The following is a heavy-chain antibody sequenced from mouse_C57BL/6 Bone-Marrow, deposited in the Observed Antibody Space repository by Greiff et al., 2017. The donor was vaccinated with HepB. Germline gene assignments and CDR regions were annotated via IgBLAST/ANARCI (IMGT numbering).Heavy chain of an antibody. Sequence: EVKLVESGGDLVKPGGSLKLSCAASGFTFSSYGMSWVRQTPDKRLEWVATISSGGSYTYYPDSVKGRFTISRDNAKNTLYLQMSSLKSEDKAMYYCSSRTMVVDYWGQGTTLTVSS. V-gene: IGHV5-6*02. D-gene: IGHD2-2*01. J-gene: IGHJ2*01. CDR1: GFTFSSYG. CDR3: SSRTMVVDY. CDR2: ISSGGSYT.